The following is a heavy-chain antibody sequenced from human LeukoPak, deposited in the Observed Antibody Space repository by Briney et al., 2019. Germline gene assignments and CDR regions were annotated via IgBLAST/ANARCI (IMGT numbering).Heavy chain of an antibody. J-gene: IGHJ4*02. CDR1: GDTLTSNSAA. D-gene: IGHD6-13*01. CDR3: ARDMGSSFNPYYFDY. V-gene: IGHV6-1*01. CDR2: TYYRSKWYN. Sequence: SQTLSLTCAISGDTLTSNSAAWNWIRQSPSRGLEWLGRTYYRSKWYNDYAVSVKSRITINPDTSKNQFSLQLNSVTPEDTAVYYWARDMGSSFNPYYFDYWGQGTLVTVSS.